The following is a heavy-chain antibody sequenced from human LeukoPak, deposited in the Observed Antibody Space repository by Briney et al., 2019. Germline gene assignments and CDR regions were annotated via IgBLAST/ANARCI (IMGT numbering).Heavy chain of an antibody. CDR1: GYTFTSYD. J-gene: IGHJ5*02. D-gene: IGHD1/OR15-1a*01. V-gene: IGHV1-8*01. CDR2: MNPNSGNT. Sequence: ASVKVSCKASGYTFTSYDINWVRQATGQGLEWMGWMNPNSGNTGYARKFQGRVTMTRNTSISTAYMELSSLRSEDTAVYYCARLGKRTATPPWFDPWGQGTLVTVSS. CDR3: ARLGKRTATPPWFDP.